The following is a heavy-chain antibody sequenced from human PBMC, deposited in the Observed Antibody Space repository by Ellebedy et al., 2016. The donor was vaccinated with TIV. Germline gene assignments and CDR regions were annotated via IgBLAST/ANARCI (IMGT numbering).Heavy chain of an antibody. CDR1: GSSISDYY. Sequence: SETLSLTCTVSGSSISDYYWTWIRQPPGRGLEWIGFVYDTLGSSNYSPSLKSRVSISVDTSKSQISLRLKSVTAADTAVYYCARHAVVPTSGFEYWGPGALVTVSS. J-gene: IGHJ4*02. CDR2: VYDTLGSS. V-gene: IGHV4-59*08. D-gene: IGHD3-22*01. CDR3: ARHAVVPTSGFEY.